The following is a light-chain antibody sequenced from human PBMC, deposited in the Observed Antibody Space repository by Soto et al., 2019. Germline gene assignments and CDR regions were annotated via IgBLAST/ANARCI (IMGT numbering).Light chain of an antibody. Sequence: DIQMTQSPSTLSASVGDRVTITCRASQTISNWLAWYQQKPGKAPKVLIFDASTLDGGVPSRFSGRRSGTDFTLTISSLQPSDFATYYCQQYNTYPPTFGGGTRWIS. CDR3: QQYNTYPPT. J-gene: IGKJ4*01. CDR1: QTISNW. CDR2: DAS. V-gene: IGKV1-5*01.